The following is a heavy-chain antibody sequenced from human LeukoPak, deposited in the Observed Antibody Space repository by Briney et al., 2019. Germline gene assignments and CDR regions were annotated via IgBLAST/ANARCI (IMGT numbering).Heavy chain of an antibody. CDR3: ARVPLSDSSGHYYPH. V-gene: IGHV1-3*04. J-gene: IGHJ1*01. Sequence: ASVKVSCKTSGYTFANYGMHWVRQAPRQSLEWMGWINTGNGNTKSSQKFQDRVALIRDTSASTAYMELNSLSSEDTAVYYCARVPLSDSSGHYYPHWGQGTLVTVSS. CDR1: GYTFANYG. D-gene: IGHD3-22*01. CDR2: INTGNGNT.